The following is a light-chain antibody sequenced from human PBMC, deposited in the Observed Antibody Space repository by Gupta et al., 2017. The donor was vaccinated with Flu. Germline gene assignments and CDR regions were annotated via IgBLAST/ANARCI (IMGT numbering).Light chain of an antibody. V-gene: IGLV2-23*01. J-gene: IGLJ3*02. Sequence: TSSNLGRYNLGSWNKQHPAKPPNVMIREGNRRPSGVARLFAGNKADNTAALTSSGRQAEDEADYYCCSDAGTSTLLFGGGTKLTVL. CDR2: EGN. CDR3: CSDAGTSTLL. CDR1: SSNLGRYNL.